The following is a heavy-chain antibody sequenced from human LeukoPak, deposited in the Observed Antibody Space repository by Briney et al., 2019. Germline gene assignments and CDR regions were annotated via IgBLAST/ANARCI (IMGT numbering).Heavy chain of an antibody. D-gene: IGHD3-9*01. J-gene: IGHJ4*02. CDR2: MNPHTGNM. CDR1: GYTFTSYD. CDR3: ARGLSTGYHSGFDS. V-gene: IGHV1-8*01. Sequence: ASVKVSCKASGYTFTSYDINWVRQATGQGLEWMGWMNPHTGNMDYAQKFQGRVTVTSDTSISTAYMEVSSLRSEDTAVYYCARGLSTGYHSGFDSWGQGTLVTVSS.